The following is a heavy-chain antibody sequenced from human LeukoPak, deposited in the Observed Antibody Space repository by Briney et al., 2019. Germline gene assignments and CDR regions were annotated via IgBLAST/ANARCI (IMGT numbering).Heavy chain of an antibody. CDR2: ISYDGSNK. CDR3: AREWVQLWFDY. J-gene: IGHJ4*02. D-gene: IGHD5-18*01. V-gene: IGHV3-30*04. CDR1: GFTFSSYA. Sequence: PGRSLRLSCAASGFTFSSYAMHWVRQAPGKGLEWVAVISYDGSNKYYADSVKGRFTTSRDNSKNTLYLQMNSLRAEDTAVYYCAREWVQLWFDYWGQGTLVAVSS.